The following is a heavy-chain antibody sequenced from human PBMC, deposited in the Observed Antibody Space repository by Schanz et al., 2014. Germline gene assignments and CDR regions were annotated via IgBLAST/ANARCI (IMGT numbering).Heavy chain of an antibody. CDR3: ATASSPVREAGAGSSFHL. J-gene: IGHJ5*02. CDR2: LWHDGSKK. Sequence: QVQLVESGGGVVQPGRSLRLSCVASGFTFSSYDVFWVRQAPGKGLEWVAILWHDGSKKYYADSVKGRFTISRDNSKNTLYLQMNSLRAEDTAVYYCATASSPVREAGAGSSFHLWGQGTLVTVSP. D-gene: IGHD6-13*01. V-gene: IGHV3-33*01. CDR1: GFTFSSYD.